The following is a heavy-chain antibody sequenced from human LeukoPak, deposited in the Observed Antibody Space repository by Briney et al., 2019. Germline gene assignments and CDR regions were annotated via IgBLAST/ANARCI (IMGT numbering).Heavy chain of an antibody. J-gene: IGHJ6*02. V-gene: IGHV3-23*01. D-gene: IGHD3-10*01. Sequence: PGGSLRLSCATSGFTFSSCGMSWVRQAPGKGLQWLSVIGGDGTTYYADSVKGRFTVSRDNSENTLYLQMNSLRAEDTAVYYCAKGPYGLGIYYGMDVWGQGTTVTV. CDR1: GFTFSSCG. CDR3: AKGPYGLGIYYGMDV. CDR2: IGGDGTT.